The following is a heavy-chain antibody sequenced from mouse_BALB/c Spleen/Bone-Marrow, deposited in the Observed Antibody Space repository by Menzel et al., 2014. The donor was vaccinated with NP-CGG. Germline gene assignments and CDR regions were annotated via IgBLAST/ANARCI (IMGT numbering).Heavy chain of an antibody. CDR2: IWAGGST. Sequence: VKLVESGPGLVAPSQSLSITCTVSGLSLTSSGVHWVRQPPGKGLEWLGVIWAGGSTNYNSALMSRLSISKDNSKSQVFLKMNSLQTDDTAMYYCARGGEFITSAFDYWGQGTTLTVSS. CDR3: ARGGEFITSAFDY. D-gene: IGHD1-2*01. V-gene: IGHV2-9*02. CDR1: GLSLTSSG. J-gene: IGHJ2*01.